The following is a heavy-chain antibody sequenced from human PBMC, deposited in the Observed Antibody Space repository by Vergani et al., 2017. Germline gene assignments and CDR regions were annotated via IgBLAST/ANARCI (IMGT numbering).Heavy chain of an antibody. J-gene: IGHJ5*01. Sequence: DVHLVESGGGSVQSGGSLRLFCVASGFSFNTYWMHWVRQVPGKGLMWVARIDEYGNRATYGDFETGRFTISRDNAKNTVFLQMNNLRADDAGVYYCVRTEYCTGIACNTRFDSWGQGALVTVSS. CDR3: VRTEYCTGIACNTRFDS. CDR2: IDEYGNRA. D-gene: IGHD2-8*02. CDR1: GFSFNTYW. V-gene: IGHV3-74*03.